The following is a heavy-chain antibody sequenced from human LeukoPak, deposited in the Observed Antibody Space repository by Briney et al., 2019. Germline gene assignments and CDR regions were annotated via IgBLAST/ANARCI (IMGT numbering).Heavy chain of an antibody. CDR1: GFTFSSYS. CDR3: AKVDTIYFDY. Sequence: PGGSLRLSCAASGFTFSSYSMNWVRQAPGKGLEWVSSISSSSSYIYYADSVKGRFTISRDNSKNTLYLQMNSLRAEDTAVYYCAKVDTIYFDYWGQGTLVTVSS. D-gene: IGHD3-3*01. J-gene: IGHJ4*02. CDR2: ISSSSSYI. V-gene: IGHV3-21*01.